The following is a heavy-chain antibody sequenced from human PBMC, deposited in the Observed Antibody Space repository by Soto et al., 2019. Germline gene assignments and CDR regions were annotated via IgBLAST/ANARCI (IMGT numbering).Heavy chain of an antibody. V-gene: IGHV4-39*01. J-gene: IGHJ4*02. Sequence: ETLSLTCTVSGGSISSSSYYWGWIRQPPGKGLEWIGSIHYSGNTYYNPSLKSRVTISVDTSKNQFSLTLSSVTAADTAVYYCARAWGRVFDYWGQGTLVTVS. CDR2: IHYSGNT. D-gene: IGHD3-16*01. CDR1: GGSISSSSYY. CDR3: ARAWGRVFDY.